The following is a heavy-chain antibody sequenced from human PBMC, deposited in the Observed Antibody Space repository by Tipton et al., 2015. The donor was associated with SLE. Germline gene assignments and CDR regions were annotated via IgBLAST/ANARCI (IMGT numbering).Heavy chain of an antibody. CDR3: ARDGNLYYDFWSGYRYFDY. D-gene: IGHD3-3*01. Sequence: TLSLTCAVSGYSISSGYYWGWIRQPPGKGLGWIGSNYHSGSTYYNPSLKSRVTISVDTSKNQFSLKLSSVTAADTAVYYCARDGNLYYDFWSGYRYFDYWGQGTLVTVSS. CDR2: NYHSGST. CDR1: GYSISSGYY. J-gene: IGHJ4*02. V-gene: IGHV4-38-2*02.